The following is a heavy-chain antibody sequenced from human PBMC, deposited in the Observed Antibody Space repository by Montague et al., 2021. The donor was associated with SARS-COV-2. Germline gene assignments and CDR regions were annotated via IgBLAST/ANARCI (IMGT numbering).Heavy chain of an antibody. D-gene: IGHD3-22*01. Sequence: TLSLTCTVSGGSVSSGSYYWSWIRQPAGKGLEWIGRIYTSGSSNYNPSLKSRVTISVDTSKNQFSLKVSSVTAADTAVYYCARERSADYYDGSGYHSYKYGMDVWGPGTTGTVSS. J-gene: IGHJ6*02. CDR1: GGSVSSGSYY. V-gene: IGHV4-61*02. CDR2: IYTSGSS. CDR3: ARERSADYYDGSGYHSYKYGMDV.